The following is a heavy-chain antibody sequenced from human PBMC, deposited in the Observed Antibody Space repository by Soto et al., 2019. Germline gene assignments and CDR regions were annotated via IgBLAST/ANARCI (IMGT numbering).Heavy chain of an antibody. V-gene: IGHV3-30-3*01. CDR2: ISYDGSDK. Sequence: GGALRLSCAASGFTFSRYAMHWVRQAPGKGLEWVAVISYDGSDKYYADSVKGRFTISRDNSKNTLYLQMNSLRAEDTAVYYCAREAPYYDFWSGAPFDPWGQGT. D-gene: IGHD3-3*01. J-gene: IGHJ5*02. CDR1: GFTFSRYA. CDR3: AREAPYYDFWSGAPFDP.